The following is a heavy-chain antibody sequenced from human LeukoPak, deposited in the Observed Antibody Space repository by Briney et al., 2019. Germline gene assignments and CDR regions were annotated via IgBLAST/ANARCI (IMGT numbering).Heavy chain of an antibody. V-gene: IGHV1-24*01. CDR1: GYTLTELS. Sequence: ASVKVSCKVSGYTLTELSMHWVRQAPGKGLEWMGGFDPEDGETIYAQKFQGRVTMTEDTSTDTAYMELSSLRSEDTAVYYCARVPTGRWYSSRWYYYYYGMDVWGQGTTVTVSS. D-gene: IGHD4-23*01. CDR3: ARVPTGRWYSSRWYYYYYGMDV. J-gene: IGHJ6*02. CDR2: FDPEDGET.